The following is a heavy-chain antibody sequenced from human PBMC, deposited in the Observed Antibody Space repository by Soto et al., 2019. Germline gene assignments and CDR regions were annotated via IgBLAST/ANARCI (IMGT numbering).Heavy chain of an antibody. Sequence: GSLRLSCAASGFTFSDYAMSWVRQAPGKGLEWASTVSATSNTHYADSVKGRFTISRDNSKNTLFLQMDGLRAEDTALYYCANVPIWCGSSRCYTEGFDYWGQGSLVTVSS. J-gene: IGHJ4*02. CDR2: VSATSNT. CDR1: GFTFSDYA. D-gene: IGHD2-2*01. CDR3: ANVPIWCGSSRCYTEGFDY. V-gene: IGHV3-23*01.